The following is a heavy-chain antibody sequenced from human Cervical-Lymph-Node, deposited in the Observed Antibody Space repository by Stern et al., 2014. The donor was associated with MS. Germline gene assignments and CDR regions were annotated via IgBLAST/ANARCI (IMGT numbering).Heavy chain of an antibody. Sequence: EVQLVESGAEVKKPGESLKISCQGSGYMFTTYWIGWLRQMPGKGLEWMGSIHPGHSDVRYSPSFQGQVTISADKSTSTAYVQWSSLKASDIAMYYCARSYGLNGWSVPFDYWGQGTQVTVSS. J-gene: IGHJ4*02. V-gene: IGHV5-51*01. CDR3: ARSYGLNGWSVPFDY. D-gene: IGHD6-19*01. CDR2: IHPGHSDV. CDR1: GYMFTTYW.